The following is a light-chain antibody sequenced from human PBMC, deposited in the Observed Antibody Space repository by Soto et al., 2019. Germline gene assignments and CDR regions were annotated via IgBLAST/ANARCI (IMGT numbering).Light chain of an antibody. CDR2: GAS. Sequence: EIVLTQSPATLSVSPGERATLSCRASQSVSSNLGWYQQKPGQTPRLLIYGASTRASGIPARFSGSGSGTEFTLAISSLQCEDFAVYYCQQYDNWPPTFGQGTKVEIK. CDR1: QSVSSN. V-gene: IGKV3-15*01. CDR3: QQYDNWPPT. J-gene: IGKJ1*01.